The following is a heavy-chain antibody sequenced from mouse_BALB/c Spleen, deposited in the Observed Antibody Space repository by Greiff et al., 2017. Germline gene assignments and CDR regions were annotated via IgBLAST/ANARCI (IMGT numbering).Heavy chain of an antibody. J-gene: IGHJ4*01. CDR2: IHPSDSAT. CDR1: GYSFTSYW. D-gene: IGHD2-12*01. CDR3: ARNYRDAMDY. Sequence: QVQLQQPGAELVRPGASVKLSCKASGYSFTSYWMNWVKQRPGQGLEWIGMIHPSDSATRLNQKFKEKATLTVDKSSSTAYMQLSSPTSEDSAVYYCARNYRDAMDYWGQGTSVTVSS. V-gene: IGHV1-61*01.